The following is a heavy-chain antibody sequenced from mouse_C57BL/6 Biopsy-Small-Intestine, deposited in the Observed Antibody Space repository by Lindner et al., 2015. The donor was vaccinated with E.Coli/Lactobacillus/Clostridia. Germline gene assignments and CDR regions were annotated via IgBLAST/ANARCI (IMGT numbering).Heavy chain of an antibody. D-gene: IGHD1-1*01. Sequence: VQLQESGAELAKPGASVKLSCKASGYTFTSYWMHWVKQRPGQGLEWIGYINPSSGYTKYNQKFKGKATLTVDKSSSTAYMELDSLTSQDSAVYYCARRYGTGFAWFAYWGQGTLVTVSA. J-gene: IGHJ3*01. V-gene: IGHV1-7*01. CDR1: GYTFTSYW. CDR3: ARRYGTGFAWFAY. CDR2: INPSSGYT.